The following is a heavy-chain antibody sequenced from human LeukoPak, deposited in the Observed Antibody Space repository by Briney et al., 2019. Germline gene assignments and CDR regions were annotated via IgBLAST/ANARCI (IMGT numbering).Heavy chain of an antibody. J-gene: IGHJ3*02. CDR2: IIPIFGTA. D-gene: IGHD3-3*01. Sequence: SVKVSCKASGGTFSSYAISWVRQAPGQGLEWMGGIIPIFGTANYAQKFQGRVTITADESTSTAYMELSSLRSEDTAVYYCARLRAYYDFWSAGGAFDIWGQGTMVTVSS. CDR1: GGTFSSYA. V-gene: IGHV1-69*13. CDR3: ARLRAYYDFWSAGGAFDI.